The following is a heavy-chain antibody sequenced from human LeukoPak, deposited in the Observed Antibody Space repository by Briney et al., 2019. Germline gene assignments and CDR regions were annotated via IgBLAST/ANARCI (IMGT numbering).Heavy chain of an antibody. D-gene: IGHD3-10*01. J-gene: IGHJ5*02. Sequence: GGSLRLSCAASGFTFSSYGMHWVRQAPGKGLEWVAVIWYDGSNKYYADSVKGRFTTSRDNSKDTLYLQMNSLRAEDTAVYYCARASRYYGSGSYLNWFDPWGQGTLVTVSS. CDR2: IWYDGSNK. CDR1: GFTFSSYG. CDR3: ARASRYYGSGSYLNWFDP. V-gene: IGHV3-33*01.